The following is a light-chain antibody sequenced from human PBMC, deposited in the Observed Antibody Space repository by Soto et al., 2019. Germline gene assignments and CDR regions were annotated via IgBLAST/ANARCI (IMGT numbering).Light chain of an antibody. J-gene: IGKJ5*01. CDR1: QSVSIN. CDR3: QQYGNSPIT. Sequence: EIVMTQSPATLSVSPGERATLSCRASQSVSINLAWYQQKPGQGPRLLIYGASTRATGIPARFSGSGSGTDFTLTISRLEPEDFAVYYCQQYGNSPITFGQGTRLEI. V-gene: IGKV3-15*01. CDR2: GAS.